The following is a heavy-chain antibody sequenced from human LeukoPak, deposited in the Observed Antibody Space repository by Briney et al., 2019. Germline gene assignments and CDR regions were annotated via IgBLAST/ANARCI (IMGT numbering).Heavy chain of an antibody. CDR2: ISYDGSNK. CDR3: AKDLGRHIVATKGLDY. D-gene: IGHD5-12*01. J-gene: IGHJ4*02. CDR1: GFTFSSYG. V-gene: IGHV3-30*18. Sequence: GRSLRLSCAASGFTFSSYGMHWVRQAPGKGLEWVAVISYDGSNKYYADSVKGRFTISRDNSKNTLYLQMNSLRAEDTAVYYCAKDLGRHIVATKGLDYWGQGTLVTVSS.